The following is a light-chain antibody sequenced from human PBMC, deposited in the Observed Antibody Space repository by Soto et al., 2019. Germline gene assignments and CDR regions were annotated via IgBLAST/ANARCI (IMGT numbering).Light chain of an antibody. Sequence: DIVMTQSPLSLPVTPGEPASISCRSSQSLLDTNGYNYLDRYLQKPGQSPQLLIYLGSNRASGVPDRFSGSGSGTDFTLKISRVEAEDVGVYYCMQALQWTFGQGTRVEI. CDR3: MQALQWT. CDR1: QSLLDTNGYNY. J-gene: IGKJ1*01. CDR2: LGS. V-gene: IGKV2-28*01.